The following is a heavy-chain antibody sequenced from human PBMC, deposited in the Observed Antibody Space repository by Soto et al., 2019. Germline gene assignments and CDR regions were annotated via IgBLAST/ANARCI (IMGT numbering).Heavy chain of an antibody. CDR1: GYTFTSYG. V-gene: IGHV1-18*01. Sequence: ASVKVSCKASGYTFTSYGISWVRQAPGQGLEWMGWISAYNGNTNYAQKLQGRVTMTTDTSTSTAYMELRSLRSDDTAVYYCARALGSIFGVVIMKNYYYYMDVWGKGTTVTVSS. J-gene: IGHJ6*03. CDR2: ISAYNGNT. CDR3: ARALGSIFGVVIMKNYYYYMDV. D-gene: IGHD3-3*01.